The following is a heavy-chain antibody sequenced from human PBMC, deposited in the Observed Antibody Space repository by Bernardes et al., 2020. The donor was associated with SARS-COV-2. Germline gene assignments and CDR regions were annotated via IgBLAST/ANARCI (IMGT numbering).Heavy chain of an antibody. CDR1: GFTFSSYS. V-gene: IGHV3-48*02. CDR2: ISSSSSTI. D-gene: IGHD2-8*02. CDR3: AREWVLGYYNWFDP. J-gene: IGHJ5*02. Sequence: GGSLRLSCAASGFTFSSYSMNWVRQAPGKGLEWVSYISSSSSTIYYADSVKGRFTISRDNAKNSLYLQMNSLRDEDTAVYYCAREWVLGYYNWFDPWGQGTLVTVSS.